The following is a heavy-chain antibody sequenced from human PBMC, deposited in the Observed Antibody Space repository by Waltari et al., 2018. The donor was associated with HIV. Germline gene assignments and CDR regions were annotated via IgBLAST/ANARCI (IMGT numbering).Heavy chain of an antibody. CDR3: VRDRGFNWNGDV. V-gene: IGHV1-2*02. J-gene: IGHJ4*02. CDR1: GYSFIDHY. D-gene: IGHD1-20*01. Sequence: QVQLVESGAEVKRPGASGKVSGKASGYSFIDHYVFWGQQVPGPGLEGRGWMNPNGGATNYAQKFQGRITMTRDTSITTAYMELSGLTSDDTAIFYCVRDRGFNWNGDVWGQGTLVTVSS. CDR2: MNPNGGAT.